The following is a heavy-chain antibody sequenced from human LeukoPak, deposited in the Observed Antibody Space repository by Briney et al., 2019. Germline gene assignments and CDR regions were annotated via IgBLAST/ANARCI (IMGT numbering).Heavy chain of an antibody. V-gene: IGHV4-34*01. CDR1: GGSFSGYS. CDR2: INHSGGT. CDR3: ARGSFTVTWDYFDY. Sequence: SETLSLTCAVYGGSFSGYSWNWIRQPPVTGLEWFGEINHSGGTNYNPSLKSRVTISVDTSKKQFSLKLSSVTAADTAVYYCARGSFTVTWDYFDYWGQGTLVTVSS. J-gene: IGHJ4*02. D-gene: IGHD4-17*01.